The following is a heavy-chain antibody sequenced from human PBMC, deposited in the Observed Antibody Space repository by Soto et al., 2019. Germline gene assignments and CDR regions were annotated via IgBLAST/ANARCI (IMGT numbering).Heavy chain of an antibody. CDR1: GFTFSSYV. V-gene: IGHV3-33*01. Sequence: PGGSLRRSCAGSGFTFSSYVMHWVRQTPGEGLEWLAVIWYDGSNKYYADSVKGRFTISRDNSKNTLYLQMNSLRAEHTAVYYCARDGQRWGLGERYGMEVWGQGTSVTVS. CDR2: IWYDGSNK. CDR3: ARDGQRWGLGERYGMEV. D-gene: IGHD3-10*01. J-gene: IGHJ6*02.